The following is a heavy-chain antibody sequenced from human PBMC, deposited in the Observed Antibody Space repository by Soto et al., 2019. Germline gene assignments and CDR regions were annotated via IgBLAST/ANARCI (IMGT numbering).Heavy chain of an antibody. V-gene: IGHV3-30-3*01. J-gene: IGHJ6*02. Sequence: GGSLRLSCAASGFTFSSYAMHWVRQAPGKGLEWVAVISYDGSNKYYADSVKGRFTISRDNSKNTLYLQMNSLRAEDTAVYYCARKGAANTPYYYYGMDVWGQGTTVTVSS. D-gene: IGHD1-26*01. CDR1: GFTFSSYA. CDR3: ARKGAANTPYYYYGMDV. CDR2: ISYDGSNK.